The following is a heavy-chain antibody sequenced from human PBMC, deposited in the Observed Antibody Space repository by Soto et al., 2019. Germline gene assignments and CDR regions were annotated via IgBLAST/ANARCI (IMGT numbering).Heavy chain of an antibody. D-gene: IGHD4-17*01. J-gene: IGHJ4*02. CDR3: ETVTTVTTTPYYFDY. V-gene: IGHV1-24*01. CDR1: GYTLTELS. Sequence: ASVKVSCKVSGYTLTELSMHWVRQAPGKGLEWMGGFDPEDGETIYAQKFQGRVTMTEDTSTDTAYMELSSLRSEDTAVYYCETVTTVTTTPYYFDYWGQGTLVTVSS. CDR2: FDPEDGET.